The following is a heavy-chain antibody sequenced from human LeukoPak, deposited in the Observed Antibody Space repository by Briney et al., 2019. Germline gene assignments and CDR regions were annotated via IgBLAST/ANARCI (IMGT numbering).Heavy chain of an antibody. CDR3: ARASSSGYYYMDV. CDR1: GGTFSSYT. J-gene: IGHJ6*03. Sequence: SSVKVSCKASGGTFSSYTISWVRQAPGQGLGWMGRTIPILGIANYAQKFQGRVTITADKSTSTAYMELSSLRSEDTAVYYCARASSSGYYYMDVWGKGTTVTVYS. D-gene: IGHD3-10*01. CDR2: TIPILGIA. V-gene: IGHV1-69*02.